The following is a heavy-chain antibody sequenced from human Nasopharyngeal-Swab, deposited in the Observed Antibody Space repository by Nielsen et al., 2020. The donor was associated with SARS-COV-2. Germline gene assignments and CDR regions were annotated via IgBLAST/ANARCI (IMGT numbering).Heavy chain of an antibody. CDR3: ARIEDCSSTSCYDYFDY. V-gene: IGHV4-34*01. J-gene: IGHJ4*02. D-gene: IGHD2-2*01. Sequence: WIRQPPGKGLEWIGEINHSGSTNYNPSLKSRVTMSVDTSKNQFSLKLSSVTAADTAVYYCARIEDCSSTSCYDYFDYWGQGTLVTVSS. CDR2: INHSGST.